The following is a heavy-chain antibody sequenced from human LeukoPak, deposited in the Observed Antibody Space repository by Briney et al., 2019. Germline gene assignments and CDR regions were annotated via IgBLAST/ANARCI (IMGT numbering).Heavy chain of an antibody. Sequence: PGGSLRLSCAASGFTFDDYAMHWVRQAPGKGLEWVSRIIWNSGSIGYADSVKGRFTISRDNAKNFLYLQMNSLRAEDMALYYCAKDIVVVPGAIGYSFDYWGQGTLVTVSS. D-gene: IGHD2-2*01. CDR3: AKDIVVVPGAIGYSFDY. J-gene: IGHJ4*02. CDR2: IIWNSGSI. V-gene: IGHV3-9*03. CDR1: GFTFDDYA.